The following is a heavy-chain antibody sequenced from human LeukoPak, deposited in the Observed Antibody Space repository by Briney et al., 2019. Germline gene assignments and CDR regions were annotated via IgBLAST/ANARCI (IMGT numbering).Heavy chain of an antibody. CDR2: IYTSGST. J-gene: IGHJ1*01. D-gene: IGHD3-10*01. CDR1: GGSISSDY. Sequence: SETLSLTCTVSGGSISSDYWCWIRQPAGKGLEWIGRIYTSGSTNYNPSLKSRVIMSVDTSKNQFSLKLSSVTAADTAVYYWARDQGSGGVYFQHWGQGTLVTVSS. V-gene: IGHV4-4*07. CDR3: ARDQGSGGVYFQH.